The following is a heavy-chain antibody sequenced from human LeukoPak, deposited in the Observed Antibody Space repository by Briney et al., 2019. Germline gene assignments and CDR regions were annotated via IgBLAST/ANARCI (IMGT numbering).Heavy chain of an antibody. Sequence: GGSLRLSSAASGFSFDEYTLHWVRQAPGKGLEWVSVIYSGGSTYYADSVKGRFTISRDNSMNTLYLQMNSLRAEDTAVYYCARVVATVLIFDYWGQGTLVTVSS. CDR3: ARVVATVLIFDY. D-gene: IGHD5-12*01. V-gene: IGHV3-66*02. CDR2: IYSGGST. CDR1: GFSFDEYT. J-gene: IGHJ4*02.